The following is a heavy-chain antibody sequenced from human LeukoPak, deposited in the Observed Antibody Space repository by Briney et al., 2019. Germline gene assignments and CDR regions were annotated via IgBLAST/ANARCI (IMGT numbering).Heavy chain of an antibody. CDR2: INQDGSEI. Sequence: GGSLRLSCVASGFSFSTSWMSWVRQAPGRGLEWVANINQDGSEIYYVDSVKGRFTISRDNAKNSLYLQMNSLRDEDTAVYYCARHLRGKYSYAMDVWGQGTTVTVSS. D-gene: IGHD4-23*01. V-gene: IGHV3-7*01. CDR3: ARHLRGKYSYAMDV. J-gene: IGHJ6*02. CDR1: GFSFSTSW.